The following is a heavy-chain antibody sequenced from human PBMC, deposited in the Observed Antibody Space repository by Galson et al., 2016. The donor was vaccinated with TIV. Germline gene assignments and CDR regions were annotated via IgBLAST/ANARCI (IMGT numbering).Heavy chain of an antibody. J-gene: IGHJ3*01. Sequence: QSGAEVKKPGEPLKISCEGSGYSFSSYWIGWVRHKPGEGLEWIGIIHPADSDTRYSPSFRGQVTMSADKAINGAYLQWRTLKASDSAMYYCARRKEMTTNGLDAFDLWGQGTMVIVSS. CDR2: IHPADSDT. D-gene: IGHD5-24*01. CDR3: ARRKEMTTNGLDAFDL. CDR1: GYSFSSYW. V-gene: IGHV5-51*01.